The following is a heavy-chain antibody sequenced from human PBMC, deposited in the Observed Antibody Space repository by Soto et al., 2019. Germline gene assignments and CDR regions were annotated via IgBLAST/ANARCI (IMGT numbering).Heavy chain of an antibody. CDR1: GGSIGSSSYY. V-gene: IGHV4-39*01. CDR3: ARGSYDSSGYYYYFDY. Sequence: SETLSLTCTVSGGSIGSSSYYWGWIRQPPGKGLEWIGSIYYSGSTYYNPSLKSRVTISVDTSKNQFSLKLSSVTAADTAVYYCARGSYDSSGYYYYFDYWGQGTQVTVSS. J-gene: IGHJ4*02. D-gene: IGHD3-22*01. CDR2: IYYSGST.